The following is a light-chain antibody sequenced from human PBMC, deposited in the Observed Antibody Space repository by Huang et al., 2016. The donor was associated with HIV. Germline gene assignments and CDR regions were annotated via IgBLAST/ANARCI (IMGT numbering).Light chain of an antibody. J-gene: IGKJ4*01. V-gene: IGKV3-20*01. CDR1: QSVNRGY. Sequence: EIALTQSPGTLSLSPGARATLSCRASQSVNRGYLAWYQQKPGQAPRLLIYAASSRAPGIPDRFSGSGSGTDFTLTISRLEPEDFAVYYCQQYDSSPLTFGGGTKVEIK. CDR3: QQYDSSPLT. CDR2: AAS.